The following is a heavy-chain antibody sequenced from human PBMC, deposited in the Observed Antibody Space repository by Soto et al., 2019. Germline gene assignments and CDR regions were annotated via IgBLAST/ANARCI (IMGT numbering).Heavy chain of an antibody. CDR1: GFTFSSYA. CDR2: ISGSGGST. Sequence: ELQLLESGGGLVQPGGSLRLSCAASGFTFSSYAMNWVRQAPGKGLEWVSAISGSGGSTYYANSVKGRFTISRDNSKNTLYLQMNSLRAEDTAVYYCAKDRDIVVVVAADDAFDIWGQGTMVSVSS. CDR3: AKDRDIVVVVAADDAFDI. D-gene: IGHD2-15*01. V-gene: IGHV3-23*01. J-gene: IGHJ3*02.